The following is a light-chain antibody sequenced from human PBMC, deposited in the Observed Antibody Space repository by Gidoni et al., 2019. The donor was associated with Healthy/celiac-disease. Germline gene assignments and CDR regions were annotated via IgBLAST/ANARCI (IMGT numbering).Light chain of an antibody. CDR2: AAS. Sequence: DIQMTQSPSSLSASVGDRVTITCRASQSISNYLNWYQQKPGKAPKLLIYAASSLQSGVPSRFSGSGSGTDFTLTVSSLQPEDFASYYCQQSYTVPWTFXQXTKVEIK. CDR1: QSISNY. V-gene: IGKV1-39*01. CDR3: QQSYTVPWT. J-gene: IGKJ1*01.